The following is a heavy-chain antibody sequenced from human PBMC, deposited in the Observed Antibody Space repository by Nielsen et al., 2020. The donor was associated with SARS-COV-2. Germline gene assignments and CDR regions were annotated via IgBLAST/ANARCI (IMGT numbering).Heavy chain of an antibody. Sequence: SETLSLTCTVSGDSITSYYWSWIRQSPGKRLEWIASINYSGNTKYDPSLKSRVTISTDTSQNQFFLNLSSVTAADTALYYCARTRYSGSLYGEAYYFDYWGQGTLVTVSS. CDR1: GDSITSYY. D-gene: IGHD1-26*01. CDR2: INYSGNT. CDR3: ARTRYSGSLYGEAYYFDY. J-gene: IGHJ4*02. V-gene: IGHV4-59*01.